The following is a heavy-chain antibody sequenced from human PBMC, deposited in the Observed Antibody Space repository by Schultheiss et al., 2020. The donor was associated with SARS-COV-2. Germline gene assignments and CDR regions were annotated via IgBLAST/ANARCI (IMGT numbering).Heavy chain of an antibody. D-gene: IGHD3-22*01. CDR1: GGSFSGYY. CDR2: INHSGST. J-gene: IGHJ3*02. V-gene: IGHV4-34*01. CDR3: ARMYYYDSSGYDAFDI. Sequence: SETLSLTCAVYGGSFSGYYWSWIRQPPGKGLEWIGEINHSGSTNYNPSPKSRVTISVDTSKNQFSLKLSSVTAADTAVYYCARMYYYDSSGYDAFDIWGQGTMVTVSS.